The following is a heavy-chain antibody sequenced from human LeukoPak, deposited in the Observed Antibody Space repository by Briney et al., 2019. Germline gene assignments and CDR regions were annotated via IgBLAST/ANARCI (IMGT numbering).Heavy chain of an antibody. CDR3: ARATYSSSSSMYYFDY. J-gene: IGHJ4*02. CDR1: GYTFTGYY. CDR2: INPNSGGT. Sequence: ASVKVSCKASGYTFTGYYMHWVRQAPGQGLEWMGWINPNSGGTNYAQKFQGRVTMTRDTSVSTAYMELSRLRSDDTAVYYCARATYSSSSSMYYFDYWGQGTLVTVSS. D-gene: IGHD6-6*01. V-gene: IGHV1-2*02.